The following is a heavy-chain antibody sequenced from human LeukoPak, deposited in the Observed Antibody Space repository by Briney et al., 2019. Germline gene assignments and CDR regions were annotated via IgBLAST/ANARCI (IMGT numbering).Heavy chain of an antibody. J-gene: IGHJ6*03. Sequence: GASVKVSCKASGYTFTSYDINWVRQATGQGLEWMGWMNPNSGNTGYAQKFQGRVAITRNTSISTAYMELRSLRSDDTAVYYCARGPLEWLLPHFYYYYYMDVWGEGTTVTVSS. V-gene: IGHV1-8*03. CDR2: MNPNSGNT. D-gene: IGHD3-3*01. CDR3: ARGPLEWLLPHFYYYYYMDV. CDR1: GYTFTSYD.